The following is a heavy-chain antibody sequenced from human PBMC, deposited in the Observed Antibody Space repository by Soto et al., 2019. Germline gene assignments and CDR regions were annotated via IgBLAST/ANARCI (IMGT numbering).Heavy chain of an antibody. CDR3: ARESEDLTSNFDY. V-gene: IGHV3-21*06. CDR1: GFTFTRYS. CDR2: ISSTTNYI. J-gene: IGHJ4*02. Sequence: GGSLRLSCAASGFTFTRYSMNWVRQAPGKGLEWVSSISSTTNYIYYGDSMKGRFTISRDNAKNSLYLEMNGLRAEDTAEYYCARESEDLTSNFDYWGQGTLVTVSS.